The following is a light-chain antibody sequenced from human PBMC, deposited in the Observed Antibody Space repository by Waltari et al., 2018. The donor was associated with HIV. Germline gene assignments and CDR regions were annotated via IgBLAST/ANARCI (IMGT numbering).Light chain of an antibody. CDR1: QSISTDS. CDR3: QHYGNSPFT. CDR2: GAS. J-gene: IGKJ2*01. V-gene: IGKV3-20*01. Sequence: EVVLTQSPGTLSLSPGDRAILSCRASQSISTDSLGWYQQKLGQAPRLLIYGASSRSTGVPDRFSGSGSGTDFTLTISRLEPEDFAVYYCQHYGNSPFTFGQGTKL.